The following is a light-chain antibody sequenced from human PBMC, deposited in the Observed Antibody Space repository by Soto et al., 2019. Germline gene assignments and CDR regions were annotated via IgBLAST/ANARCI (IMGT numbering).Light chain of an antibody. CDR2: WAS. CDR3: QQYYSTPLT. V-gene: IGKV4-1*01. CDR1: QTVLYSSNNKNY. J-gene: IGKJ4*01. Sequence: DIVMTQSPDSLAVSLGERATINCKSSQTVLYSSNNKNYLAWYQQKPGQPPKQLIYWASTRQSGVPDRFSGSGSGTDFTLTISSLQAEDVAVYYCQQYYSTPLTFGGGTKVELK.